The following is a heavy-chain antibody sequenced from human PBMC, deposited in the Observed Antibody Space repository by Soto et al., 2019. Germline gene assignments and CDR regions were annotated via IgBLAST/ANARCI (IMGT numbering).Heavy chain of an antibody. V-gene: IGHV3-66*01. J-gene: IGHJ4*02. Sequence: GGSLRLSCAASGYTVSSNYMSWVRQAPGKGLEWVSVIYSGGSTYYADSVKGRFTISRDNSKNTLYLQMNSLRAEDTAVYYCARGRDGDGYFDYWGQGTLVTVSS. CDR3: ARGRDGDGYFDY. D-gene: IGHD2-8*01. CDR1: GYTVSSNY. CDR2: IYSGGST.